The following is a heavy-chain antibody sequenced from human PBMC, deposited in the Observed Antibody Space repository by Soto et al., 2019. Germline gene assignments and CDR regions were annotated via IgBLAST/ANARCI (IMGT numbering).Heavy chain of an antibody. CDR2: ISGTSDAA. CDR3: GKYSGSYPFYNGMNV. V-gene: IGHV3-23*01. Sequence: EVQLLESGGGLVQPGGSLRLSCAASGFPFSTSAMNWVRQAPGKGLEWVSIISGTSDAAYYAESMKGRFTSSRDNSKNTLYLQMNSLRAEDTAVYYCGKYSGSYPFYNGMNVWGQGTTVTVSS. D-gene: IGHD1-26*01. J-gene: IGHJ6*02. CDR1: GFPFSTSA.